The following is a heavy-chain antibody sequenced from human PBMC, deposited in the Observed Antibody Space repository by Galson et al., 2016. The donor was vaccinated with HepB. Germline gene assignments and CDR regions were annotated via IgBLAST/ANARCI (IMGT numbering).Heavy chain of an antibody. CDR3: AREPRHSGYLED. Sequence: SETLSLTCSVSGGSISHYYWSWIRQPPGKGLEWIGYIYSSGGSTDYNPSLRSRVTISVDTSKNQLSLKLSSVTAADTAVYSCAREPRHSGYLEDWGQGILVTVSS. D-gene: IGHD6-19*01. CDR1: GGSISHYY. J-gene: IGHJ4*02. V-gene: IGHV4-59*01. CDR2: IYSSGGST.